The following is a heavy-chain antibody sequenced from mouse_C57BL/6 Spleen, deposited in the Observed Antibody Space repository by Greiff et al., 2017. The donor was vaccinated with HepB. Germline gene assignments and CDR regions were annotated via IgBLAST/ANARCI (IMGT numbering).Heavy chain of an antibody. CDR1: GYTFTDYY. CDR2: IYPGSGNT. Sequence: QVQLKESGAELVRPGASVKLSCKASGYTFTDYYINWVKQRPGQGLEWIARIYPGSGNTYYNEKFKGKATLTAEKSSSTAYMQLSSLTSEDSAVYFCASPLTTVVATEGYFDVWGTGTTVTVSS. D-gene: IGHD1-1*01. J-gene: IGHJ1*03. V-gene: IGHV1-76*01. CDR3: ASPLTTVVATEGYFDV.